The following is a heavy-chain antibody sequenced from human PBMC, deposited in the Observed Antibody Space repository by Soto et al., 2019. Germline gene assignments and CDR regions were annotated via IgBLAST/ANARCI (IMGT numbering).Heavy chain of an antibody. J-gene: IGHJ6*02. V-gene: IGHV3-13*05. Sequence: EVQLVESGGGSVQPGESLRLSCAASGFSFRDYDMHWVRQRKGKGLEWVSALGAARDPYYVGSVKGRFSVSRDNAQNSLFLQMNKLRVDDTALYFCARAYLGRLPRRADYYYAMDVWGRGTTVTVSS. CDR2: LGAARDP. CDR3: ARAYLGRLPRRADYYYAMDV. D-gene: IGHD1-26*01. CDR1: GFSFRDYD.